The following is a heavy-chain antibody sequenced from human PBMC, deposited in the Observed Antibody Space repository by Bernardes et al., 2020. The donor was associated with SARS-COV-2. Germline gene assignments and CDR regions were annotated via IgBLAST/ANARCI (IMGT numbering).Heavy chain of an antibody. D-gene: IGHD3-3*01. Sequence: VCSLSLSCVASGFSLRPYYMYWVRQAPGKGLEWVASISGPSDTIYYADSVRGRFTISRDNAENSLDLQMNSLRVEDTAVYFCARDSVGGTTYWFDPWGQGTRVIVSS. V-gene: IGHV3-48*01. CDR3: ARDSVGGTTYWFDP. J-gene: IGHJ5*02. CDR1: GFSLRPYY. CDR2: ISGPSDTI.